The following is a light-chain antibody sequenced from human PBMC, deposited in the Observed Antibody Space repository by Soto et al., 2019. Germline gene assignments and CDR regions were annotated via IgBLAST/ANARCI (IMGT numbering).Light chain of an antibody. CDR2: EVT. CDR3: SSYTNINTMACV. CDR1: SSDVGGYNY. Sequence: QSALTQPASVSGSPGQSITISCTGTSSDVGGYNYVSWYQQHPGKAPKLMIYEVTDRPSGVSNRFSGSKSGNTASLTISGLQAEDEAEYYCSSYTNINTMACVFGTGTKLTVL. V-gene: IGLV2-14*01. J-gene: IGLJ1*01.